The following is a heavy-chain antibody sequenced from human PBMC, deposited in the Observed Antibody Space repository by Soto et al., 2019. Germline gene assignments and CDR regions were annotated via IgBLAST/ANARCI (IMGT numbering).Heavy chain of an antibody. Sequence: SQTLSLTCAISGDRVSANSASWNWIRQSPSRGLEWLGTTYNRSKWYNDYAVSVKSRITITPDTSKNKLSLQLNSVTPEDTAVYYCARESPYDERSDSYFDYWGQGALVTVSS. D-gene: IGHD3-16*01. V-gene: IGHV6-1*01. CDR1: GDRVSANSAS. J-gene: IGHJ4*02. CDR2: TYNRSKWYN. CDR3: ARESPYDERSDSYFDY.